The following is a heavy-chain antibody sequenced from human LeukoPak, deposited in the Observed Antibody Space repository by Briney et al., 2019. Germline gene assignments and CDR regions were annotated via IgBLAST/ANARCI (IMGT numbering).Heavy chain of an antibody. CDR3: ARGHGSGSSLYYYYYYMDV. Sequence: GASVKVSCKASGYTFTSYGISWVRQAPGQGLEWMGWISAYNGNTNYAQKLQGRVTMTTDTSTSTAYMELRSLRSDDTAVYYCARGHGSGSSLYYYYYYMDVWGKGTTVTVSS. V-gene: IGHV1-18*01. D-gene: IGHD3-10*01. CDR1: GYTFTSYG. CDR2: ISAYNGNT. J-gene: IGHJ6*03.